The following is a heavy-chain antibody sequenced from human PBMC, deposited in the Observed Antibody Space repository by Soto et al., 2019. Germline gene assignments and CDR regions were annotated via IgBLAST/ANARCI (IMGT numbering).Heavy chain of an antibody. J-gene: IGHJ6*03. D-gene: IGHD2-15*01. CDR3: AKDESHCSGGSCQDYYYYYYMDV. CDR1: GFTFDDYA. Sequence: GGSLRLSCAASGFTFDDYAMHWVRQAPGKGLEWVSGISWNSGSIGYADSVKGRFTISRDNAKNSLYLQMNSLRAEDTALYYCAKDESHCSGGSCQDYYYYYYMDVWDKGTTVTVSS. CDR2: ISWNSGSI. V-gene: IGHV3-9*01.